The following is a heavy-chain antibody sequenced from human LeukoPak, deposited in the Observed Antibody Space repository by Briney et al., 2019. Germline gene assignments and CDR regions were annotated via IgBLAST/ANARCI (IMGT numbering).Heavy chain of an antibody. Sequence: GGSLGLSCAASGFTFDDYYMSWIRQAPGEGLDWVSYISNGGGHISYADSVKGRFTISRDNTKNSLYLHMDSLRADDTAVNYCARGFSSYPAEWGQGTLVTISS. CDR2: ISNGGGHI. CDR3: ARGFSSYPAE. J-gene: IGHJ4*02. V-gene: IGHV3-11*01. CDR1: GFTFDDYY. D-gene: IGHD3-16*02.